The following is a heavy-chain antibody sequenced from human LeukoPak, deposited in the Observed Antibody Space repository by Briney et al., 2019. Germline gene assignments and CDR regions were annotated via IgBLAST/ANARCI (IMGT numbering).Heavy chain of an antibody. CDR1: GVSISSSNSY. Sequence: SETLSLTCTVSGVSISSSNSYWGWIRQPPGKGLEWIGSIYYSGNTYYNASLKSQVSISIDTSKNQFSLRLTSVTAADTAVYYCARDLIKYSGSYSYWGQGTLVTVSS. V-gene: IGHV4-39*02. CDR2: IYYSGNT. J-gene: IGHJ4*02. CDR3: ARDLIKYSGSYSY. D-gene: IGHD1-26*01.